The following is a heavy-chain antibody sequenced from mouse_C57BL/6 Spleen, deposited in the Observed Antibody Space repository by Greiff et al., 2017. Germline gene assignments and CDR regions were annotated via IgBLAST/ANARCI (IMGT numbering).Heavy chain of an antibody. CDR2: ISDGGSYT. CDR1: GFTFSSYA. J-gene: IGHJ4*01. Sequence: EVHLVESGGGLVKPGGSLKLSCAASGFTFSSYALSWVRQTPEKRLEWVATISDGGSYTYYPDNVKGRFTISRDNAKNNLYLQMSHLKSEDTAMYYCAREGDGYAMDYWGQGTSVTVSS. V-gene: IGHV5-4*01. CDR3: AREGDGYAMDY.